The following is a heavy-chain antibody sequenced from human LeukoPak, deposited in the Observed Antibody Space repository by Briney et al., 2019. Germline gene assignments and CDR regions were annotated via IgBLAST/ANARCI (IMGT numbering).Heavy chain of an antibody. CDR3: ARDFYYYIDV. V-gene: IGHV3-7*01. J-gene: IGHJ6*03. CDR1: GFTFSSYA. Sequence: PGGSLRLSCAASGFTFSSYAMSWVRQAPGKGLEWVANIKQDGSEKHYVDSVRGRFTISRENAKNSLYLQMNSLRADDTAVYYCARDFYYYIDVWGKGTTVTVS. CDR2: IKQDGSEK.